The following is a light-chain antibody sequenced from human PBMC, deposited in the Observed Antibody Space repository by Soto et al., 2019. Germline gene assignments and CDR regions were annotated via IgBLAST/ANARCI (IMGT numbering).Light chain of an antibody. CDR1: SSDVGGYNY. Sequence: QSVLTQPPSASGSPGQSVTISCTGTSSDVGGYNYVSWYQQHPGKAPKLMIYEVSKRPSGVPDRFSGSKSGNTASLTASGLQAEDEADYYCSSYAGSNVVFGTGTEVTVL. CDR3: SSYAGSNVV. V-gene: IGLV2-8*01. J-gene: IGLJ1*01. CDR2: EVS.